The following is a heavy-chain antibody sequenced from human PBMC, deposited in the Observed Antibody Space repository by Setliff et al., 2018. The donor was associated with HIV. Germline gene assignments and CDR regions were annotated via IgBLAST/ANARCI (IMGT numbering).Heavy chain of an antibody. CDR1: GGTFSSYA. J-gene: IGHJ6*03. CDR3: ARNPEMAALNYFYYYMDV. D-gene: IGHD6-19*01. Sequence: SVKVSCKASGGTFSSYAISWVRQAPGQGLEWMGGIIPIFGTTNYAQKFQGRVTITADKSTSTAYMELSSLRSEDTAVYYCARNPEMAALNYFYYYMDVWGKGTTVTVSS. V-gene: IGHV1-69*06. CDR2: IIPIFGTT.